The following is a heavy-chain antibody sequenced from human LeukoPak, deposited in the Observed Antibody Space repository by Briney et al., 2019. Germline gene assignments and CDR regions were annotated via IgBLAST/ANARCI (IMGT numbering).Heavy chain of an antibody. CDR3: AKFATVTVPNWLNF. Sequence: SETLSLTCTVSGGSISGYFWSWIRQPPGEGLQFIGYIYYTGAASYNPSLNSRVSMSVDTSKNQFSLKVSSVTAADTAVYYCAKFATVTVPNWLNFWGQGILVTVSS. J-gene: IGHJ5*01. V-gene: IGHV4-59*01. CDR1: GGSISGYF. D-gene: IGHD4-17*01. CDR2: IYYTGAA.